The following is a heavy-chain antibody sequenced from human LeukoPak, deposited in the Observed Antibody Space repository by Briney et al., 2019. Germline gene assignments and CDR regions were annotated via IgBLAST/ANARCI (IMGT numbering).Heavy chain of an antibody. CDR1: GYTFTGYY. CDR2: INPYSGGT. V-gene: IGHV1-2*02. CDR3: ARGGGGYDFDR. Sequence: ASVKVFCKASGYTFTGYYMHWVRQAPGQGLEWMGWINPYSGGTNYAQKFQGRVTMTRDTSISTAYMELSRLRSDDTAVYSCARGGGGYDFDRWGQGTLVTVSS. D-gene: IGHD5-12*01. J-gene: IGHJ4*02.